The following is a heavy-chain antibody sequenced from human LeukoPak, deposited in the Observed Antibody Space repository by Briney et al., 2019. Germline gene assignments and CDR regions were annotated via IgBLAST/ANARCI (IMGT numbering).Heavy chain of an antibody. CDR2: IYYSGST. D-gene: IGHD6-13*01. CDR1: GGSISSSSYY. V-gene: IGHV4-39*07. CDR3: ARDPTGYSYPYFDY. Sequence: SETLSLTCTVSGGSISSSSYYWGWIRQPPGKGLEWIGSIYYSGSTYYNPSLKSRVTISVDTSKNQFSLKLSSVTAADTAVYYCARDPTGYSYPYFDYWGQGTLVTVSS. J-gene: IGHJ4*02.